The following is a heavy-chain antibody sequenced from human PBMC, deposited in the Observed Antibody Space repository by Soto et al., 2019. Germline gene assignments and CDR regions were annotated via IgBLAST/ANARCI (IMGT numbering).Heavy chain of an antibody. CDR1: GFTFSSYG. D-gene: IGHD6-13*01. V-gene: IGHV3-30*18. CDR3: AKDEQQLITYYYYGMDV. Sequence: QVQLVESGGGVVQPGRSLRLSCAASGFTFSSYGMHWVRQAPGKGLEWVAVISYDGSNKYYADSVKGRFTSSRDNSKNTLYLQMNSLRAEDTAVYYCAKDEQQLITYYYYGMDVWGQGTTVTVSS. J-gene: IGHJ6*02. CDR2: ISYDGSNK.